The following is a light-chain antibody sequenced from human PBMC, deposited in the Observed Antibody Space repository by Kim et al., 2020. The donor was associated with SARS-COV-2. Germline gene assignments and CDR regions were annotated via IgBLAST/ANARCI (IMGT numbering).Light chain of an antibody. V-gene: IGKV3-11*01. CDR1: QSVSSY. CDR2: DAS. Sequence: LSPGESATLSCRASQSVSSYLAWYQQKPGQAPRLLIYDASNRATGIPARFSGSGSGTDFTLTISSLEPEDFAVYYCQQRSNWPLYSFGQGTKLEI. CDR3: QQRSNWPLYS. J-gene: IGKJ2*03.